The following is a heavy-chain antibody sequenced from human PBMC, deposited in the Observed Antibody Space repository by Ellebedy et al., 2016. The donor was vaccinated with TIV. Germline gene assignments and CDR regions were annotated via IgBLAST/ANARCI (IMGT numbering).Heavy chain of an antibody. CDR1: GYTFTSYG. CDR3: ASLHSSGWLFYGMDV. D-gene: IGHD6-19*01. J-gene: IGHJ6*02. CDR2: ISAYNGNT. Sequence: ASVKVSCXASGYTFTSYGISWVRQAPGQGLEWMGWISAYNGNTNYAQKLQGRVTMTTDTSTSTAYMELRSLRSDDTAVYYCASLHSSGWLFYGMDVWGQGTTVTVSS. V-gene: IGHV1-18*04.